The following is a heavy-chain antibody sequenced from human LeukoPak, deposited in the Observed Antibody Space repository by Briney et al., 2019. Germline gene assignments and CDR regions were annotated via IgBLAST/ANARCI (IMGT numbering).Heavy chain of an antibody. CDR2: INPNSGGT. CDR3: ARAARRFTIAVAGTWLGDY. J-gene: IGHJ4*02. D-gene: IGHD6-19*01. CDR1: GYTFTGYY. V-gene: IGHV1-2*02. Sequence: GASVKVSCKASGYTFTGYYMHWVRQAPGQGLEWMGWINPNSGGTNYAQKFQGRVTMTRDTSISTAYMELSRLRSDDTAVYYCARAARRFTIAVAGTWLGDYWGQGTLVTVSS.